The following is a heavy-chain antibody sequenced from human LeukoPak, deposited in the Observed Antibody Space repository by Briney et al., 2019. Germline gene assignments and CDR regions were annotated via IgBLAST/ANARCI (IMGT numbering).Heavy chain of an antibody. CDR1: GFTFSDYY. D-gene: IGHD3-10*01. V-gene: IGHV3-11*06. Sequence: GGSLRLSCAASGFTFSDYYMSWIRQAPGKGLEWVSYISSSSSYKNYADSVKGRFTISRDNAKNSLYLQMNSLRAEDTAVYYCARAKPEYYYGSGSYYEYNWFDPWGQGTLVTVSS. CDR3: ARAKPEYYYGSGSYYEYNWFDP. CDR2: ISSSSSYK. J-gene: IGHJ5*02.